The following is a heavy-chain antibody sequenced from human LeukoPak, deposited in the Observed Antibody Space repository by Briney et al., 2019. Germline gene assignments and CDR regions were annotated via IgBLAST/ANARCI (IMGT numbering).Heavy chain of an antibody. Sequence: ASVKVSCKTSGYIFNNFGINWVRQAPGQGLEWMGWISAFNGNTVYTQKVQGRLTLTTDTSTSTAFLELRNLKSDDTGIYYCTRDRVGGDLTGESLYWGQGTLVTVS. D-gene: IGHD1-14*01. CDR2: ISAFNGNT. V-gene: IGHV1-18*01. CDR3: TRDRVGGDLTGESLY. J-gene: IGHJ4*02. CDR1: GYIFNNFG.